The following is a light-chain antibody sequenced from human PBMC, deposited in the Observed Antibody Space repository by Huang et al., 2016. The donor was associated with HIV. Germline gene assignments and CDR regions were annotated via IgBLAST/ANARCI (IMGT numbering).Light chain of an antibody. Sequence: EIVLTQSPGTLSLSPGEGATLSCRASQSINNNYLAWFQQKPGQPPRRLIYVASSRGTGVPDRFTGSGSGTDFNLTIRRLETEDFAMYFCQHYGTSPQTFGQGTKLEIK. V-gene: IGKV3-20*01. J-gene: IGKJ2*01. CDR2: VAS. CDR3: QHYGTSPQT. CDR1: QSINNNY.